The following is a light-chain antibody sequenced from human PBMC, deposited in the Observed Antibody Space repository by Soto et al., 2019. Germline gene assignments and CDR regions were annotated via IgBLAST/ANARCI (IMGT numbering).Light chain of an antibody. CDR3: MQAQHIPRT. Sequence: EILVTQPPDSLPVTPVEPASICCSSSKRLLDSADGNTYLDWYLQKPGQSPQLLIYLGSNRASGVPDRFSGSGSGTDFTLKISRVEAEDVGFYYCMQAQHIPRTFGQGTKV. CDR2: LGS. J-gene: IGKJ1*01. CDR1: KRLLDSADGNTY. V-gene: IGKV2-28*01.